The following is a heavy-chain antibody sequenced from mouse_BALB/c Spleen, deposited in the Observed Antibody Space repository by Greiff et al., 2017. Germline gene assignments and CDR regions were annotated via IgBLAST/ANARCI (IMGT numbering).Heavy chain of an antibody. V-gene: IGHV5-9-4*01. CDR2: ISSGGSYT. CDR3: ARDREYYGSSDAMDY. J-gene: IGHJ4*01. Sequence: EVQGVESGGGLVKPGGSLKLSCAASGFTFSSYAMSWVRQSPEKRLEWVAEISSGGSYTYYPDTVTGRFTISRDNAKNTLYLEMSSLRSEDTAMYYCARDREYYGSSDAMDYWGQGTSVTVAS. CDR1: GFTFSSYA. D-gene: IGHD1-1*01.